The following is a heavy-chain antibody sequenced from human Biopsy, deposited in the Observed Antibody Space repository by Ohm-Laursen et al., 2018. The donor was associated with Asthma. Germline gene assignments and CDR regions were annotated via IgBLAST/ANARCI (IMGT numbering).Heavy chain of an antibody. CDR2: ILSDGGEP. D-gene: IGHD6-19*01. CDR3: AREGVAGTHIED. Sequence: SLRLSCTATGFTFRHYALHWVRQAPGKGLEWVAFILSDGGEPSYADPVKGRFTISRDNSKNTLSLQMNSLTAEDTAVYYCAREGVAGTHIEDWGQGTLVTVSS. CDR1: GFTFRHYA. V-gene: IGHV3-30*02. J-gene: IGHJ4*02.